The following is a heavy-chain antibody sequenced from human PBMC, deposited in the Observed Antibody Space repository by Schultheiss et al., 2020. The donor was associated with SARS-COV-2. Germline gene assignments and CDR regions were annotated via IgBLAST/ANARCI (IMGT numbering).Heavy chain of an antibody. Sequence: GALRLSCAASGFTFSSYGMHWVRQAPGKGLEWVAVIWYDASNKYYADSVKGRFTISRDNTKNSLYLQMNSLRAEDTAVYYCAKDPDRGKAEAPGAYFDYWGQGTLVTVSS. V-gene: IGHV3-33*03. CDR2: IWYDASNK. J-gene: IGHJ4*02. CDR1: GFTFSSYG. CDR3: AKDPDRGKAEAPGAYFDY. D-gene: IGHD3-10*01.